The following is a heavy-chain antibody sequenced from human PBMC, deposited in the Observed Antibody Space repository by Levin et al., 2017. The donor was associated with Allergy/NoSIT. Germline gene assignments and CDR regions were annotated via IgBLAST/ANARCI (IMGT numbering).Heavy chain of an antibody. J-gene: IGHJ4*02. CDR1: GFTFSSYW. V-gene: IGHV3-7*04. D-gene: IGHD5-18*01. CDR2: IKQDGSEK. Sequence: GESLKISCAASGFTFSSYWMSWVRQAPGKGLEWVANIKQDGSEKYYVDSVKGRFTISRDNAKNSLYLQMNSLRAEDTAVYYCAREYSYGNFDYWGQGTLVTVSS. CDR3: AREYSYGNFDY.